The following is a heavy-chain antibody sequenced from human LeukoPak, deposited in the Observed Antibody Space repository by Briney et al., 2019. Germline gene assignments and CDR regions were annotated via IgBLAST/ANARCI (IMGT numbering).Heavy chain of an antibody. CDR3: AKDLSGHWCIDY. Sequence: GGSLRLSCVASGFTFSNYYMHWVRQAPGKGLEWVAIISDDGERKFYADSVRGRITISRDKSKNTLFLQMNSLRADDTAVYFCAKDLSGHWCIDYGGQGTLVTVSS. V-gene: IGHV3-30*18. J-gene: IGHJ4*02. CDR2: ISDDGERK. CDR1: GFTFSNYY. D-gene: IGHD4/OR15-4a*01.